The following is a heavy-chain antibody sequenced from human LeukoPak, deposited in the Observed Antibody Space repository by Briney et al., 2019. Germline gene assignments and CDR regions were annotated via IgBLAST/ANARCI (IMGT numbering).Heavy chain of an antibody. J-gene: IGHJ4*02. CDR2: ISSSGSTI. V-gene: IGHV3-11*04. CDR3: ARDRHDVDTAMVYDY. Sequence: GSLRLSCAASGFTFSDYYMSWIRQAPGKGLEWVSYISSSGSTIYYADSVKGRFTISRDNAKNSLYLQMNSLRAEDTAVYYCARDRHDVDTAMVYDYWGQGTLVTVSS. D-gene: IGHD5-18*01. CDR1: GFTFSDYY.